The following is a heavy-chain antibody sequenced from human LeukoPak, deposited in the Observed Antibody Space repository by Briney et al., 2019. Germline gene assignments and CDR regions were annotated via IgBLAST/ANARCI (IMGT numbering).Heavy chain of an antibody. CDR1: GGSISSGDYY. J-gene: IGHJ4*02. Sequence: SSQTPSLTCTVSGGSISSGDYYWSWIRQPPGKGLEWIGYIYYSGSTYYNPSLKSRVTISVDTSKNQFSLKLSSVTAADTAVYYCAREGSVWFGEFKDYWGQGTLVTVSS. V-gene: IGHV4-30-4*08. CDR2: IYYSGST. D-gene: IGHD3-10*01. CDR3: AREGSVWFGEFKDY.